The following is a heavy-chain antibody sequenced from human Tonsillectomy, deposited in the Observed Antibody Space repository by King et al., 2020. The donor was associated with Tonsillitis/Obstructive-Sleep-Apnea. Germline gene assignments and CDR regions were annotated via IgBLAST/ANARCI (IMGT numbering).Heavy chain of an antibody. Sequence: QLQESGPGLVKPSETLSLTCTVSGGSISSYYWSWIRQPPGKGLEWIGYIFYSGSTNYNSSLKSRVTISVDTYKKQFSLKLSSVTAADTAVYYCARDRCVVVPGLRGYYGMDVWGQGTTVTVSS. J-gene: IGHJ6*02. CDR1: GGSISSYY. V-gene: IGHV4-59*01. CDR2: IFYSGST. D-gene: IGHD2-2*01. CDR3: ARDRCVVVPGLRGYYGMDV.